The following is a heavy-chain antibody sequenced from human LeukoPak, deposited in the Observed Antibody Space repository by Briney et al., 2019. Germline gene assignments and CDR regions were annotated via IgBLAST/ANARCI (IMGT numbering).Heavy chain of an antibody. J-gene: IGHJ5*02. D-gene: IGHD3-10*01. CDR1: GGPISSYY. Sequence: SETLSLTCTVSGGPISSYYWSWIRQPPGKGLEWIGYIYYSGSTNYNPSLKSRVTISVDTSKNQFSLKLSSVTAADTAVYYCARLKYYYGSGSYCWFDPWGQGTLVTVSS. CDR3: ARLKYYYGSGSYCWFDP. CDR2: IYYSGST. V-gene: IGHV4-59*08.